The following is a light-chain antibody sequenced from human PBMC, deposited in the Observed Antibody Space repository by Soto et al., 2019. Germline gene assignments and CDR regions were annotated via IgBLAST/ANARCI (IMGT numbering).Light chain of an antibody. V-gene: IGLV1-40*01. CDR1: SSNIGAGFD. CDR2: DNT. Sequence: QSVLTQPPSVSGATGQRVTISCTGSSSNIGAGFDVYWYQHLPGTAPKLLIYDNTNRPSGVPDRFSGSKSGTSASLAITGLQAEDEADYYCQSYDSSLSAVVFGGVTKVTVL. J-gene: IGLJ2*01. CDR3: QSYDSSLSAVV.